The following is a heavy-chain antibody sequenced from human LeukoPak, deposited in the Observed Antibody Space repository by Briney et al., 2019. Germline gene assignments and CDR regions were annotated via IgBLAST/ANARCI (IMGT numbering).Heavy chain of an antibody. CDR2: IYYSGST. CDR1: GGSISSSSYY. CDR3: ARTEGPNYYDSSGYYSPIYYFDY. Sequence: SETLSLTCTVSGGSISSSSYYWGWIRQPPGKGLEWIGSIYYSGSTYYNPSLKSRVTISVDTSKNQFSLKLSSVTAADTAVYYCARTEGPNYYDSSGYYSPIYYFDYWGQGTLVTVSS. J-gene: IGHJ4*02. V-gene: IGHV4-39*07. D-gene: IGHD3-22*01.